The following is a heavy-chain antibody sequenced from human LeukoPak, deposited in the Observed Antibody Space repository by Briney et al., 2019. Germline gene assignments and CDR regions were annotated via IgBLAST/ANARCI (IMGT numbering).Heavy chain of an antibody. D-gene: IGHD5-12*01. V-gene: IGHV4-31*03. Sequence: SETLSLTCTVSGGSISSGDYYWSWIRQHPEKGLEWIGYTFYSGSTYYNPSLRSRVTISVDTSKNQFSLKLNSVTAADTAVYYCARGVRGYIGVSYYFDYWGQGTLVTVSS. CDR1: GGSISSGDYY. J-gene: IGHJ4*02. CDR3: ARGVRGYIGVSYYFDY. CDR2: TFYSGST.